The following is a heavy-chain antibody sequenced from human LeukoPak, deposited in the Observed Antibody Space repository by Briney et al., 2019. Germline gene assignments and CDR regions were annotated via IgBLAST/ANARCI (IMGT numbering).Heavy chain of an antibody. V-gene: IGHV3-21*01. CDR1: GFTFSSYA. CDR3: ARQVVVPYFDY. Sequence: GGSLRLSCAASGFTFSSYAMSWVRQAPGKGLEWVSGISGSHVDYADSVKGRFTISRDNAKNSLYLQMNSLRAEDTAVYYCARQVVVPYFDYWGQGTLVTVSS. CDR2: ISGSHV. J-gene: IGHJ4*02. D-gene: IGHD3-22*01.